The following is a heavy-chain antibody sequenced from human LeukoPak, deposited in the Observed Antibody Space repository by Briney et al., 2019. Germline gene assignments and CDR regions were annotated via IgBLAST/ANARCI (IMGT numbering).Heavy chain of an antibody. Sequence: PGGSLGPSCAASGFTFSSYAMSWVRQAPGKGLEWVSAISGSGGSTYYADSVKGRFTISRDNSKNTLYLQMNSLRAEDTAVYYCAKDPQGCSSTSCYSDYWGQGTLVTVSS. CDR2: ISGSGGST. CDR3: AKDPQGCSSTSCYSDY. D-gene: IGHD2-2*01. CDR1: GFTFSSYA. J-gene: IGHJ4*02. V-gene: IGHV3-23*01.